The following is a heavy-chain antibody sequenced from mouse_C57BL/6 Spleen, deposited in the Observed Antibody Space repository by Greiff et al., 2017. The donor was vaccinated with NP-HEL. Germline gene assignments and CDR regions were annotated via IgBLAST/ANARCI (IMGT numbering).Heavy chain of an antibody. J-gene: IGHJ4*01. D-gene: IGHD2-5*01. Sequence: QVQLKQSGAELVRPGASVTLSCKASGYTFTDYEMHWVKQTPVHGLEWIGAIDPETGGTAYNQKFKGKAILTADKSSSTAYMELRSLTSEDSAVYYCTRWGYSNYLYAMDYWGQGTSVTVSS. CDR2: IDPETGGT. CDR3: TRWGYSNYLYAMDY. CDR1: GYTFTDYE. V-gene: IGHV1-15*01.